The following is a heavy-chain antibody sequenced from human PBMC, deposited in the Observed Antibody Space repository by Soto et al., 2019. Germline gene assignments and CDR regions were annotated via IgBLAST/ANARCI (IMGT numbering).Heavy chain of an antibody. D-gene: IGHD2-2*01. CDR1: GFTFSSYG. J-gene: IGHJ6*02. CDR3: AKRRALVPAAMPAVPSRFYGMDV. CDR2: ISYDGSNK. Sequence: QVQLVESGGGVVQPGRSLRLSCAASGFTFSSYGMHWVRQAPGKGLEWVAVISYDGSNKYYADSVKGRFTISRDNSKNTRYLQMNSLSAEDTAVYYCAKRRALVPAAMPAVPSRFYGMDVWGQGTTVTVSS. V-gene: IGHV3-30*18.